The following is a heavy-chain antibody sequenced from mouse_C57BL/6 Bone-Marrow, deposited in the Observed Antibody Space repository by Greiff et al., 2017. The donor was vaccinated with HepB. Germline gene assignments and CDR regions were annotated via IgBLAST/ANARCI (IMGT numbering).Heavy chain of an antibody. D-gene: IGHD1-1*01. CDR1: GYAFSSSW. V-gene: IGHV1-82*01. CDR3: ARIYYCVSSYYFDY. Sequence: QVQLQQSGPELVKPGASVKISCKASGYAFSSSWMNWVKQRPGKGLEWIGRIYPGDGDTNYNGKFKGKATLTADKSSSTAYMQLSSLTSEDSAVYVCARIYYCVSSYYFDYWGQGTTLTVSS. CDR2: IYPGDGDT. J-gene: IGHJ2*01.